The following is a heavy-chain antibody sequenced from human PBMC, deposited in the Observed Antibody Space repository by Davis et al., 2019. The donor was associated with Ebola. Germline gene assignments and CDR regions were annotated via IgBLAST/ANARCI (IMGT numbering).Heavy chain of an antibody. CDR1: GFTFSRYG. V-gene: IGHV3-30*02. Sequence: PGGSLRLSCAASGFTFSRYGMHWVRQAPGKGLEWVAFIRYDGSNKFYADSVKGRFTISRDNSKNMLYLQMNSLRGEDTTIYYCAKDQNGDETSVDYWGQGTLVTVSS. CDR3: AKDQNGDETSVDY. CDR2: IRYDGSNK. D-gene: IGHD4-17*01. J-gene: IGHJ4*02.